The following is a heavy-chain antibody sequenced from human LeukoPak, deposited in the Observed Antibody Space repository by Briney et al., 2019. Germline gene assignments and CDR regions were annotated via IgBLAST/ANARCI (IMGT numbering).Heavy chain of an antibody. CDR2: ISGSSNYI. D-gene: IGHD2-2*01. J-gene: IGHJ4*02. Sequence: KSGGSLRLSCAASGFTFSSSTMNWVRQAPGKGLEWVSSISGSSNYIYYADSVKGRFTISRDNAKNSLYLQMNSLRVEDTAVYYCARICSSTSCYLFDYWGQGTLVTVSS. CDR3: ARICSSTSCYLFDY. CDR1: GFTFSSST. V-gene: IGHV3-21*01.